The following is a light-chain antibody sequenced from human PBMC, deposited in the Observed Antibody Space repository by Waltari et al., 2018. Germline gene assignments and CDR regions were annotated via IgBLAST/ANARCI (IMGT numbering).Light chain of an antibody. CDR3: QQYKTFSRT. CDR2: EAS. CDR1: QNINNW. J-gene: IGKJ1*01. V-gene: IGKV1-5*01. Sequence: DIQMTQSPSTLSASVGDRVTITCRASQNINNWLAWYQQTPGRDPKLLIYEASSLESGVPSRFRGSGSGTLFTLTITSLQPDDVALYYCQQYKTFSRTFGQGTQVEIK.